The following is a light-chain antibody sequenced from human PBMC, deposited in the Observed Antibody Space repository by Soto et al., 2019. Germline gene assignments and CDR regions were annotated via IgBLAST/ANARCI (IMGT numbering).Light chain of an antibody. V-gene: IGLV2-14*03. J-gene: IGLJ1*01. CDR3: SSFTGSNYV. CDR2: DVS. Sequence: QSALTQPGSVSGSPGQSITISGTGTISDVGGYNFVSWYQQYPGKAPKLMICDVSNRPSGVSNRFSGSKSGNTASLTISGLRAQDEADYYCSSFTGSNYVFGTGTKLTVL. CDR1: ISDVGGYNF.